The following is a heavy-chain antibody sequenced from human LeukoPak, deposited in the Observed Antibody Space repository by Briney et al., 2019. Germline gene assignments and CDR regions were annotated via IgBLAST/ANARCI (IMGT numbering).Heavy chain of an antibody. CDR2: IYSGGNT. CDR3: ARYIVSYPHDAFDI. D-gene: IGHD1-26*01. CDR1: GDSISISTYY. Sequence: SETLSLTCTVSGDSISISTYYWCWVRQSPGKGLEWIGSIYSGGNTNYNPSLKSRATISVDTSKNLFSLKLSSVTAADTAFYYCARYIVSYPHDAFDIWGQGTMVTVSS. V-gene: IGHV4-39*07. J-gene: IGHJ3*02.